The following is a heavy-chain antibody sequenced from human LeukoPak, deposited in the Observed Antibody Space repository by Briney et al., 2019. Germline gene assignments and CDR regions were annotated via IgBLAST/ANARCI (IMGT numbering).Heavy chain of an antibody. D-gene: IGHD6-19*01. CDR2: INPNSGGT. CDR1: GYTFTDYY. CDR3: ARDLQWLVQMGKKRPSYFDY. J-gene: IGHJ4*02. Sequence: ASVKVSCEASGYTFTDYYMHWVRQAPGQGLEWMGWINPNSGGTNYAQKSQGRVTMTRDTSITTAYMELSRLRSDDTAVYYCARDLQWLVQMGKKRPSYFDYWGQGTLVTVSS. V-gene: IGHV1-2*02.